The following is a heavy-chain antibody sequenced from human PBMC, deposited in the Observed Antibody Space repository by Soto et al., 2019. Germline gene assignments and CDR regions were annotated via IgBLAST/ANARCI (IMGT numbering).Heavy chain of an antibody. CDR2: IKVDNGDT. D-gene: IGHD5-18*01. J-gene: IGHJ4*02. CDR1: GYTLKNYG. V-gene: IGHV1-18*01. CDR3: ARSRYNFDY. Sequence: QVHLVQSGGEVKKPGASVKVSCKASGYTLKNYGIGWVRQAPGLGPEWVGWIKVDNGDTKYAEKLQGRVTLTTDTSTNTAYMELRNLRSDDTAFYYCARSRYNFDYWGQGTLVTVSS.